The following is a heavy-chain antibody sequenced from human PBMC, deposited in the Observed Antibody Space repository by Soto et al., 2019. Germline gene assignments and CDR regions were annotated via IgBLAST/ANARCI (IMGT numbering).Heavy chain of an antibody. D-gene: IGHD3-9*01. CDR3: ASSLIRYFDWLPFDP. CDR1: GGSISSYY. Sequence: QVQLQESGPGLVKPSETLSLTCTVSGGSISSYYRSWIRQPPGKGLEWIGYIYYSGSTNYNPSLKSRVTISVDTSKNQFSLKLSSVTAADTAVYYCASSLIRYFDWLPFDPWGQGTLVTVSS. J-gene: IGHJ5*02. V-gene: IGHV4-59*01. CDR2: IYYSGST.